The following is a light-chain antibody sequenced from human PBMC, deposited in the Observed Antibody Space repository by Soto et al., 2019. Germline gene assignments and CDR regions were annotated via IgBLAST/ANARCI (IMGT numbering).Light chain of an antibody. Sequence: DIQMTQSPSSLSASVGDRVTITCRASQVIGNDLGWYQQKAGKAPKRLIYAASSLQSGVPSRISGSGSGTEFTLMISSLQPEDFASYYCLRFHSHPLTFGGGTKVEIK. V-gene: IGKV1-17*01. J-gene: IGKJ4*01. CDR2: AAS. CDR3: LRFHSHPLT. CDR1: QVIGND.